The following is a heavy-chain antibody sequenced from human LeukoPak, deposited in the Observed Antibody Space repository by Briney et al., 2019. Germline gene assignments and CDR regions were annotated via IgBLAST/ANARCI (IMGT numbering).Heavy chain of an antibody. Sequence: ASVKVSCKASGYTFTGYYMHWVRQAPGQGLEWMGWINPIRGGTNYAQKFQGRVTMTRDTSISTAYMELTRLTSDDAAVYYCARDWSYGSSYGMDVWGQGTTVTVSS. CDR2: INPIRGGT. D-gene: IGHD5-18*01. J-gene: IGHJ6*02. CDR1: GYTFTGYY. CDR3: ARDWSYGSSYGMDV. V-gene: IGHV1-2*02.